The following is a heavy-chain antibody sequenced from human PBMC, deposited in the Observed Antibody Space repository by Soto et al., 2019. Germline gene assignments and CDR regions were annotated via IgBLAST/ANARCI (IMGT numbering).Heavy chain of an antibody. V-gene: IGHV3-53*01. CDR2: IYSGGST. D-gene: IGHD3-10*01. J-gene: IGHJ6*02. CDR3: ARDSVVRGPYYGMDV. CDR1: GFTVSSNY. Sequence: HPVGSLRLSCAASGFTVSSNYMSWVRQAPGKGLEWVSVIYSGGSTYYADSVKGRFTISRDNSKNTLYLQMNSLRAEDTAVYYCARDSVVRGPYYGMDVWGQGTTVTVSS.